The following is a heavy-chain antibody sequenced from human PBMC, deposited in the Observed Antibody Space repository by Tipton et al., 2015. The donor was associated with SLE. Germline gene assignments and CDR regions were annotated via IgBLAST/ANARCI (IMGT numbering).Heavy chain of an antibody. CDR1: GGSISSSSYY. Sequence: TLSLTCTVSGGSISSSSYYWGWIRQPPGKGLEWIGSIYYSGSTYYNPSLKSRVTISVDTSKNQFSLKLSSVTAADMAVYYCATHKYPYGSGLFPIWGQGTMVTVSS. CDR3: ATHKYPYGSGLFPI. D-gene: IGHD3-10*01. CDR2: IYYSGST. J-gene: IGHJ3*02. V-gene: IGHV4-39*01.